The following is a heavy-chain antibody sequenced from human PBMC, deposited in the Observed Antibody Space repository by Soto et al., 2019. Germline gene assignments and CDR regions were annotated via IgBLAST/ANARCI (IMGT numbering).Heavy chain of an antibody. D-gene: IGHD2-21*01. Sequence: GASVKVSCKASGYTFTSYGISWVRQAPGQGLEWMGWISAYNGNTNYAQKLQGRVTMTTDTSTSTAYMELRSLRSDDTAVYYCARAFVVRNYYYYGMDVWGQGTTVTVSS. V-gene: IGHV1-18*01. CDR1: GYTFTSYG. J-gene: IGHJ6*02. CDR2: ISAYNGNT. CDR3: ARAFVVRNYYYYGMDV.